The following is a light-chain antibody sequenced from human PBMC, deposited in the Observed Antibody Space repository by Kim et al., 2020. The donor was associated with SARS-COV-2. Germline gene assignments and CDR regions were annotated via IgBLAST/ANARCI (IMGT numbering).Light chain of an antibody. J-gene: IGKJ2*01. V-gene: IGKV4-1*01. CDR1: QSVLYSSNNKNY. CDR3: QQYYSSRT. Sequence: DIVMTQSPDPLAVSLGERATINCKSSQSVLYSSNNKNYLAWYQQKPGQPPKLLIYWASTRESGVPDRFSGSGSGTDFTLTISSLQAEDVAVYYCQQYYSSRTFGQGTKLEI. CDR2: WAS.